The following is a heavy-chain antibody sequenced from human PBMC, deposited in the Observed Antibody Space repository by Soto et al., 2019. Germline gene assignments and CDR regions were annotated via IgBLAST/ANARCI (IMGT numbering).Heavy chain of an antibody. CDR2: IGESGTPT. D-gene: IGHD2-2*01. CDR1: GFTFSSYA. Sequence: EVQLLESGGGLVQPGGSLRLSCAASGFTFSSYAMKWVRQAPGKGRERVSLIGESGTPTYYADSVKARFTVSRDNSGNTLFLEMYSLRAEDTAVYYCARYIPGVRYYGMDVWGQGSTVTVSS. J-gene: IGHJ6*02. V-gene: IGHV3-23*01. CDR3: ARYIPGVRYYGMDV.